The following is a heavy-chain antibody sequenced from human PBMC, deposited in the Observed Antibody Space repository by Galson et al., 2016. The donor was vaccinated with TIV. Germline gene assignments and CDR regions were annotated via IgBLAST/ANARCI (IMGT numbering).Heavy chain of an antibody. CDR2: ITDDGSGD. CDR3: ARPFVADSRGYYGLGY. V-gene: IGHV3-30*03. J-gene: IGHJ4*02. CDR1: GFSFKTFG. Sequence: SLRLSCAASGFSFKTFGMHWVRQAPGKGLEWVAVITDDGSGDYYADSVKGRFTVSRDNYGNTLYLQMNSLRVGDTGVYYCARPFVADSRGYYGLGYWGLGTLVTVSS. D-gene: IGHD3-22*01.